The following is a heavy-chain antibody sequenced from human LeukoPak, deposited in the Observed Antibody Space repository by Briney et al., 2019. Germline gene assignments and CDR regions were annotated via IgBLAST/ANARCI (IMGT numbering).Heavy chain of an antibody. CDR2: IIPIFGTA. D-gene: IGHD6-13*01. CDR1: GGTFSSYA. J-gene: IGHJ3*02. V-gene: IGHV1-69*13. CDR3: ARVPGGTQSSI. Sequence: GASVKVSCKATGGTFSSYAISSVRQARGQGLEWMGGIIPIFGTANYAQKFQGRVTITADESTSTAYMELSSLRSEDTAVYYCARVPGGTQSSIWGQGTMVTVSS.